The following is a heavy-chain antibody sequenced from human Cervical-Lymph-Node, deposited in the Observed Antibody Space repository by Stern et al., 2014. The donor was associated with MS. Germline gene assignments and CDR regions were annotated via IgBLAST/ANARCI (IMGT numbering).Heavy chain of an antibody. J-gene: IGHJ4*02. Sequence: VQLVESGAEVQKPGASVKVSCKASGYTFTDYYMHWVRQAPGQGLEWMGRINPNSGGTNYAQRFQGRVTMTRDTSIRTAYMELTRLRSDDTAVYYCARGGSSTWEHDYWGQGTLVTVSS. V-gene: IGHV1-2*06. CDR2: INPNSGGT. D-gene: IGHD6-6*01. CDR1: GYTFTDYY. CDR3: ARGGSSTWEHDY.